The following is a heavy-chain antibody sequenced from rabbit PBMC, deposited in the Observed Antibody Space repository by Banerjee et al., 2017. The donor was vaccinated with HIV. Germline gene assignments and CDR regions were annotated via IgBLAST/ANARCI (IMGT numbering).Heavy chain of an antibody. Sequence: QSLEESGGGLVKPGASLTLTCTASGFSFSSRYYMCWVRQAPGKGLEWIACIYAGSSGSTYYASWAKGRFTISKTSSTTVTLQMTSLTAADTATYFCVRAGVYAGSSSYTGFDFNLWGPGTLVTVS. D-gene: IGHD8-1*01. CDR1: GFSFSSRYY. V-gene: IGHV1S40*01. CDR2: IYAGSSGST. CDR3: VRAGVYAGSSSYTGFDFNL. J-gene: IGHJ4*01.